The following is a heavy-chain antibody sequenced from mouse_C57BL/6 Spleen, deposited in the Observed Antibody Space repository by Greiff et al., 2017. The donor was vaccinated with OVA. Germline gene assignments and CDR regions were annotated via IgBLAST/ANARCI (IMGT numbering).Heavy chain of an antibody. CDR3: AVITADPFDD. D-gene: IGHD1-1*01. J-gene: IGHJ2*01. CDR2: INPSSGYT. V-gene: IGHV1-7*01. CDR1: GYTFTSYW. Sequence: VQLKESGAELAKPGASVKLSCKASGYTFTSYWMHWVKQRPGQGLEWIGYINPSSGYTKYNQKYKDKATLTADKSSSTAYMQLNSLTYEDSAVYYCAVITADPFDDWGQGTTLTVAS.